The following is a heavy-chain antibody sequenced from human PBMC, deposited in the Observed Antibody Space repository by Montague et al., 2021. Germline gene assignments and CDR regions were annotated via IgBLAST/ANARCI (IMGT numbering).Heavy chain of an antibody. CDR1: GGSLSEYY. CDR3: ASDRGPFDY. CDR2: VRHIGST. D-gene: IGHD3-10*01. V-gene: IGHV4-34*01. J-gene: IGHJ4*02. Sequence: SETLSLTCGVYGGSLSEYYWTWIRQSPEKGLEWIGEVRHIGSTNYNPSLKSRVTVSVDKSKDQLSLKLRSVTAADTAVYYCASDRGPFDYWGQGTVVTVSS.